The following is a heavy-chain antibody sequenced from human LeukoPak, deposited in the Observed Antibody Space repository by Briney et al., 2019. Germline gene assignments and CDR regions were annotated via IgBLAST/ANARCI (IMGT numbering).Heavy chain of an antibody. V-gene: IGHV3-23*01. CDR3: EAYYFDS. CDR1: GITLSNYG. J-gene: IGHJ4*02. CDR2: ISDSGGRT. Sequence: QPGGSLRLSCAVSGITLSNYGMSWVRQAPGKGLEWVAGISDSGGRTNYADSVKGRFTISRDNPKNTLYLQMNSLRVEDTAVYHKEAYYFDSWGQGALVTVSS.